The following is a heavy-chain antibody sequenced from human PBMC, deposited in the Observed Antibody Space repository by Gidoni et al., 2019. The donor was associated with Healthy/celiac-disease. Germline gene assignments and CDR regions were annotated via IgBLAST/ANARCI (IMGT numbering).Heavy chain of an antibody. CDR1: GFTFSSSG. Sequence: QVQLVESGGGVVDPGLSLSLYCADSGFTFSSSGMHGVRQAPGKGLEWVAVISHDGSNKYYADSGKGRFTISRDNSKNTLYLQMNSLRAEDTAVYYCATLPTGIAAAGTRPPFDYWGQGTLVTVSS. D-gene: IGHD6-13*01. J-gene: IGHJ4*02. CDR3: ATLPTGIAAAGTRPPFDY. CDR2: ISHDGSNK. V-gene: IGHV3-30*03.